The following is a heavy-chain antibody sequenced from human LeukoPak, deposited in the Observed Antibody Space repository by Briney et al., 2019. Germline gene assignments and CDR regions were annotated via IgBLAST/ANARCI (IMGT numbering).Heavy chain of an antibody. D-gene: IGHD4-17*01. CDR3: SRGRYGDHSRSGYYYGMDV. V-gene: IGHV3-30-3*01. CDR1: GFTFSSYA. CDR2: IAFDGSNA. J-gene: IGHJ6*02. Sequence: GGSLRLSCVASGFTFSSYAMHWVRQAPGKGLEWVAVIAFDGSNALYADSVKGRFTISRDISKSTLYLEMNSLKAEDSAIYYCSRGRYGDHSRSGYYYGMDVWGQGTTVTVSS.